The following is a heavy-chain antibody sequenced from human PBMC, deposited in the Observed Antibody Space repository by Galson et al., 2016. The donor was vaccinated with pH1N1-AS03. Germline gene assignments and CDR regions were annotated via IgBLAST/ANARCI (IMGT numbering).Heavy chain of an antibody. J-gene: IGHJ4*02. CDR1: GFTISKYG. D-gene: IGHD3-22*01. V-gene: IGHV3-33*01. CDR2: IWNDGGTT. CDR3: VRDDDSSGYYPDS. Sequence: SLRLSCAASGFTISKYGMHWVRQAPGKGLEWMAIIWNDGGTTHYADSVKGRFTNSRDNSKNTLYLQMNSLRGEDTAVYYCVRDDDSSGYYPDSWGRGTLVTVSS.